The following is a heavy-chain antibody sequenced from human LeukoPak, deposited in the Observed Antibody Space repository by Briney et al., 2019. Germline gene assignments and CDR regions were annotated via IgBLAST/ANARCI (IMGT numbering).Heavy chain of an antibody. CDR3: ATSLSFSSGYYYEYFQH. D-gene: IGHD3-22*01. J-gene: IGHJ1*01. Sequence: PGGSLRLSCAASGFTFSSYWMSWVRQAPGKGLAWVANINQGGSEQNYVDSVKGRFTISRDNAKKSLYLQMNSLRAEDTAVYYCATSLSFSSGYYYEYFQHWGQGTLVTVSS. CDR2: INQGGSEQ. V-gene: IGHV3-7*03. CDR1: GFTFSSYW.